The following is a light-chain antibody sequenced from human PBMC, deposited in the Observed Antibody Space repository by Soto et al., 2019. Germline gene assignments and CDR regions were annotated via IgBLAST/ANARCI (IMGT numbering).Light chain of an antibody. J-gene: IGKJ3*01. Sequence: DIQLTQSPSFLSASVGDRVTITCRASQGISSYLAWYQQKPGKAPKLLIYAASTLQSGVPSRFSGSGSGKEFTLTISSLQPEDVATYYCQQLNSYPPTFGPGTKVDIK. CDR3: QQLNSYPPT. CDR2: AAS. V-gene: IGKV1-9*01. CDR1: QGISSY.